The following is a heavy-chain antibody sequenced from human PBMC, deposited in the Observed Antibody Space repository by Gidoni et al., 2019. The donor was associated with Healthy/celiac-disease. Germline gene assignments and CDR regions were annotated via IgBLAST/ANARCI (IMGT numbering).Heavy chain of an antibody. CDR3: ARTGAYCSSTSCYTIPNYYYYGMDV. D-gene: IGHD2-2*02. CDR2: ISYDGSNK. Sequence: QVQLVESGGGVVQPGRSLRLSCAASGFTFSSYGMHWVRQAPGKGLEWVAVISYDGSNKYYADSVKGRFTISRDNSKNTLYLQMNSLRAEDTAVYYCARTGAYCSSTSCYTIPNYYYYGMDVWGQGTTVTVSS. CDR1: GFTFSSYG. V-gene: IGHV3-30*03. J-gene: IGHJ6*02.